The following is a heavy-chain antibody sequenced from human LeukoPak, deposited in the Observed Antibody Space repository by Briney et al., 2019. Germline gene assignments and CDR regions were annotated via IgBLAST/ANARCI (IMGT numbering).Heavy chain of an antibody. Sequence: ASVKVSCKASGYTFTSYGISWVRQAPGQGLEWMGWISAYNGNTNYAQKLQGRVTMTTDTSTSTAYMELRSLRSDNTAVYYCAREQLPSLDSSGYYYYNQGWFDPWGQGTLVTVSS. CDR1: GYTFTSYG. J-gene: IGHJ5*02. V-gene: IGHV1-18*01. CDR3: AREQLPSLDSSGYYYYNQGWFDP. D-gene: IGHD3-22*01. CDR2: ISAYNGNT.